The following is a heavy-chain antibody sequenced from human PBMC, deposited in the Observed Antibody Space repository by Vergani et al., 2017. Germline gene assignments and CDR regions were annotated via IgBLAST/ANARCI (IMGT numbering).Heavy chain of an antibody. Sequence: EVQLVQSGAEVKKPGESLKISCKGSGYSFTSYWIGWVRQMPGKGLEWMGISYPGDSDTRYSQSFQGQVTISADKSISTAYLQWGSVKASDTAMYYCAVVTFLPTGRYRPLLDYGGQGTLVTVSS. CDR3: AVVTFLPTGRYRPLLDY. CDR2: SYPGDSDT. CDR1: GYSFTSYW. V-gene: IGHV5-51*01. D-gene: IGHD2/OR15-2a*01. J-gene: IGHJ4*02.